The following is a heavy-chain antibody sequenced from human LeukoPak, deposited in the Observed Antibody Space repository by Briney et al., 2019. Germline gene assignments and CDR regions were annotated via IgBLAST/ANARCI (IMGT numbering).Heavy chain of an antibody. J-gene: IGHJ3*02. CDR2: INPNSGGT. D-gene: IGHD2-21*02. V-gene: IGHV1-2*02. CDR1: GYTFTSYG. Sequence: ASVKVSCKASGYTFTSYGISWVRQAPGQGLEWMGWINPNSGGTNYAQKFQGRVTMTRDTSISTAYMELSRLRSDDTAVYYCARDRGDGAFDIWGQGTMVTVSS. CDR3: ARDRGDGAFDI.